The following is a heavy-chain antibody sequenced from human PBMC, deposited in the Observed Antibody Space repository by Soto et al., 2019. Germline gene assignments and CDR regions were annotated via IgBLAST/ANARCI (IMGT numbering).Heavy chain of an antibody. CDR2: INHSTST. D-gene: IGHD3-22*01. CDR3: ARVHQSYYRESSGYEPAYFDE. Sequence: PSETLSLTCAVYGGSFSGYYWSWIRQPPGKGLEWIGEINHSTSTNYNPSLKSRVTMSVDTSKNQFSLKLSSVTAADTAVYYCARVHQSYYRESSGYEPAYFDEWGQRTLVTVSS. CDR1: GGSFSGYY. V-gene: IGHV4-34*01. J-gene: IGHJ4*02.